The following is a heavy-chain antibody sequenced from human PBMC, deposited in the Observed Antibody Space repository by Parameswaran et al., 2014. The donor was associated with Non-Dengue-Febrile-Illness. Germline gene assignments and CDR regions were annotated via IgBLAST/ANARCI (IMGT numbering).Heavy chain of an antibody. V-gene: IGHV3-21*01. CDR2: ISSSSSYI. Sequence: VRQAPGKGLEWVSSISSSSSYIYYADSVKGRFTISRDNAKNSLYLQMNSLRAEDTAVYYCARDNILDYWGQGTLVTVSS. CDR3: ARDNILDY. J-gene: IGHJ4*02.